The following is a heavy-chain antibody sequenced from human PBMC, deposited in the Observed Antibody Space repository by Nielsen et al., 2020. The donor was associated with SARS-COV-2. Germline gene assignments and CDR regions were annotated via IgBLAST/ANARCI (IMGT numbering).Heavy chain of an antibody. CDR2: INHSGSGT. CDR3: AGGADFWSGTQKYYMDV. V-gene: IGHV3-74*01. D-gene: IGHD3-3*01. CDR1: GFTFSGTY. Sequence: GESLKISCSASGFTFSGTYMDWVRQAPGQGLVWVSRINHSGSGTAYADSVKGRFSVSRDNAENTVVLQIHSLRFEDTAVYYCAGGADFWSGTQKYYMDVWGKGTTVTVSS. J-gene: IGHJ6*03.